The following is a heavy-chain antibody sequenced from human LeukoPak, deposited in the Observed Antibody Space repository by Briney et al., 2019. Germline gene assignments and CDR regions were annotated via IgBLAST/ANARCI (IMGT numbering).Heavy chain of an antibody. Sequence: GGSLRLSCAASGFTFSSYAMSWVRQAPGKGLEWVSAISGSGGSTYYADSVKGRFTISRDNSKNTLYLQMNSLRAEDTAVYYCAKDLSSSSSVVMVAAKHDYWGQGTLVTVSS. CDR2: ISGSGGST. V-gene: IGHV3-23*01. J-gene: IGHJ4*02. D-gene: IGHD2-15*01. CDR1: GFTFSSYA. CDR3: AKDLSSSSSVVMVAAKHDY.